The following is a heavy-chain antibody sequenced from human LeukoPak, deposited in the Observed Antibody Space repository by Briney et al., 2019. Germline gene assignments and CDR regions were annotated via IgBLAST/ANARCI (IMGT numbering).Heavy chain of an antibody. D-gene: IGHD6-13*01. Sequence: SETLSLTCAVYGGSFSGYYWSWIRQPPGKGLEWIGEINHSGSTNYNPSLKSRVTISVDTSKNQFSLKLSSVTAADTAVYYCARPRYLAAAPFDYWGQGTLVTVSS. CDR3: ARPRYLAAAPFDY. CDR2: INHSGST. CDR1: GGSFSGYY. V-gene: IGHV4-34*01. J-gene: IGHJ4*02.